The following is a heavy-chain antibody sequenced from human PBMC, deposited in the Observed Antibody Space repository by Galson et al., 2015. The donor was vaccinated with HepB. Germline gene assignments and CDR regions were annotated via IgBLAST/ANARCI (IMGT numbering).Heavy chain of an antibody. Sequence: SLRLSCAASGFTFGDYAMSWVRQAPGKGLEWVGFIRSKAYGGTAEYAASVKGRFTISRDDSKSIAYLQMNSLKTEDTAVYYCTRGRIAARRYHLDYWGQGTLVTVSS. D-gene: IGHD6-6*01. CDR2: IRSKAYGGTA. CDR1: GFTFGDYA. V-gene: IGHV3-49*04. CDR3: TRGRIAARRYHLDY. J-gene: IGHJ4*02.